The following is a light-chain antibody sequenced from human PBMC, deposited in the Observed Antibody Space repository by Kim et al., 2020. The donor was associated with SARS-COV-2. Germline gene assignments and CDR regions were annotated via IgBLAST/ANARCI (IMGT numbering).Light chain of an antibody. Sequence: QSALTQPASVSGSPGQSITISCTGTSSDIGAYDSVSWYQQHPGKAPKVMIYDVTVRPFGVSDRFSGSKSANTASLTISGLQAEDEAHYYCVSYTDTFTLVFGGGTYLTVL. J-gene: IGLJ2*01. V-gene: IGLV2-14*03. CDR2: DVT. CDR1: SSDIGAYDS. CDR3: VSYTDTFTLV.